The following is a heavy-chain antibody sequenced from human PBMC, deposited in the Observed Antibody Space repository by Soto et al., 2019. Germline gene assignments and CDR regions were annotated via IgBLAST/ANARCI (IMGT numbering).Heavy chain of an antibody. V-gene: IGHV1-69*13. CDR1: GGTFSSYA. Sequence: SVKVSCKASGGTFSSYAISWVRQAPGQGLEWMGGIIPIFGTANYAQKFQGRVTITADESTSTAYMELSSLRSEDTAVYYCARGRVVHCSSTSCHHLDWFDPWGQGTLVTVSS. CDR2: IIPIFGTA. J-gene: IGHJ5*02. CDR3: ARGRVVHCSSTSCHHLDWFDP. D-gene: IGHD2-2*01.